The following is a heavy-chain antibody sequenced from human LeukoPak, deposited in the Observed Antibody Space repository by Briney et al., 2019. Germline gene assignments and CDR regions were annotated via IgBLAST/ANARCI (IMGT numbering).Heavy chain of an antibody. D-gene: IGHD3-10*01. V-gene: IGHV1-18*01. CDR2: ISAYNGNT. CDR3: ARSPYYYGSGSHEDY. CDR1: GYTFTSYG. Sequence: ASVKVSCKSSGYTFTSYGIIWVRQAPGQGLEWMGWISAYNGNTNYAQKLQGRVTMTTDTSTSIAYMELRSLRSDDTAVYYCARSPYYYGSGSHEDYWGQGTLVTVSS. J-gene: IGHJ4*02.